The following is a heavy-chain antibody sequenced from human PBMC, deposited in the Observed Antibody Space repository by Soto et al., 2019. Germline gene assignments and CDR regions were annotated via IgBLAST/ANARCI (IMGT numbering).Heavy chain of an antibody. J-gene: IGHJ4*02. D-gene: IGHD1-26*01. V-gene: IGHV3-30*18. CDR3: AKEGDNFYYHFDS. CDR1: GFTFNSYG. CDR2: ISYDGSNK. Sequence: GGSLRLSCAASGFTFNSYGMHWVRQAPGKGLEWVAVISYDGSNKYYADSVKGRFTISRDHSKNTLYLQMNGLRAEDTAVYYCAKEGDNFYYHFDSWCQGTLVTVSS.